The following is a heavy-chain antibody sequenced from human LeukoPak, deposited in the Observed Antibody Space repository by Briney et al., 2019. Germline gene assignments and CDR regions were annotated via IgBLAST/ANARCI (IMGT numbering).Heavy chain of an antibody. V-gene: IGHV3-30-3*01. CDR2: ISYDGSNK. CDR1: GFTFSSYA. Sequence: GGSLRLSCAASGFTFSSYAMSWVRQAPGKGLEWVAVISYDGSNKYYADSVKGRFTISRDNSKNTLYLQMNSLRAEDTAVYYCAGEEIDYGDYYYGMDVWGQGTTVTVSS. J-gene: IGHJ6*02. CDR3: AGEEIDYGDYYYGMDV. D-gene: IGHD4-17*01.